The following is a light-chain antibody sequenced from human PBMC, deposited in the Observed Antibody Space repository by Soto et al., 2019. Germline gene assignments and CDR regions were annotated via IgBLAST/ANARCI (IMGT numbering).Light chain of an antibody. CDR1: QGIRTW. CDR2: KAS. Sequence: QVTQVPTYLSAAVGDSVTITCRASQGIRTWLAWYQQKPGSAPKLLIYKASTLDSGVPSRFSGNGSGTDFALTINNVQPEDCATYYCQQYNSYWTFGLGTKVDIK. CDR3: QQYNSYWT. V-gene: IGKV1-5*03. J-gene: IGKJ1*01.